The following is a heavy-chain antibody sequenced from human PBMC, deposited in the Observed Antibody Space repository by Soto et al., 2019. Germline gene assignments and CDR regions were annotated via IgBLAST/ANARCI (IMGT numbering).Heavy chain of an antibody. CDR1: GGSFSGYY. CDR3: VRGGGCNHITCHFTPAFDY. CDR2: INHSGST. Sequence: SETLSLTCAVYGGSFSGYYWSWIRQPPGKGLEWIGEINHSGSTNYNPSLMSRLTISADTSKNQLSLNLGSVTAADTAVYYCVRGGGCNHITCHFTPAFDYWGQGTRVTVSS. V-gene: IGHV4-34*01. J-gene: IGHJ4*02. D-gene: IGHD2-8*01.